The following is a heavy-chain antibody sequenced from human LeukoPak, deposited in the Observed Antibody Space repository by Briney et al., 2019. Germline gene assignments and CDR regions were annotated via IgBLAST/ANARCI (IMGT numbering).Heavy chain of an antibody. J-gene: IGHJ4*02. V-gene: IGHV4-39*07. CDR3: ARDGYYYDSSGYYYAY. CDR1: GCSISSSSYY. D-gene: IGHD3-22*01. CDR2: IYYSGST. Sequence: SETLSLTCTVSGCSISSSSYYWGWTRQPPGKGREWIGSIYYSGSTNYNPSLKSRVTISVDTSKNQFSLKLSSVTATDTAVYYCARDGYYYDSSGYYYAYWGQGTLVTVSS.